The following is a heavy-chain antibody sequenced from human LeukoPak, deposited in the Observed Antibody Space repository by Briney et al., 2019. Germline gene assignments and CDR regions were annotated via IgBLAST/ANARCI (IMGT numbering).Heavy chain of an antibody. Sequence: SETLSLTCTVSGGSIRSYYRSWIRQPPGKGLEWIGEINHSGSTNYSPSLKSRVTISVDTSKNHFSLKLSSVTAADTAVYYCARAGTGTKYNWFVPWGQGTLVTVSS. CDR3: ARAGTGTKYNWFVP. V-gene: IGHV4-34*01. CDR2: INHSGST. D-gene: IGHD1-7*01. CDR1: GGSIRSYY. J-gene: IGHJ5*02.